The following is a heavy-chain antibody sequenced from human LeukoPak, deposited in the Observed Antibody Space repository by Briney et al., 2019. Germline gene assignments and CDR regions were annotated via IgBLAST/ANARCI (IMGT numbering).Heavy chain of an antibody. CDR2: ISGSGGST. J-gene: IGHJ4*02. Sequence: GGSLRLSCAASGFTFSSYAMSWVRQAPGKGLEWVSAISGSGGSTYYADSVKGRFTISRDNSKNTLYLQMNSLRAEDTAVYYCAKDPNPYIVVVPAAMHYWGQGTLVTVSS. CDR3: AKDPNPYIVVVPAAMHY. D-gene: IGHD2-2*01. CDR1: GFTFSSYA. V-gene: IGHV3-23*01.